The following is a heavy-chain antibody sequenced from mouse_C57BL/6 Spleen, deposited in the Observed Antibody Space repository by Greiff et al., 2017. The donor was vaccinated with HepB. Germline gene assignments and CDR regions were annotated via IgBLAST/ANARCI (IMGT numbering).Heavy chain of an antibody. V-gene: IGHV1-82*01. CDR1: GYAFSSSW. D-gene: IGHD3-2*02. Sequence: VQLQQSGPELVKPGASVKISCKASGYAFSSSWMNWVKQRPGKGLEWIGRIYPGDGDTNYNGKFKGKATLTADKSSSTAYMQLRSLTSEDSAVYFCARSDSSGSYYFDYWGQGTTLTVSS. CDR3: ARSDSSGSYYFDY. J-gene: IGHJ2*01. CDR2: IYPGDGDT.